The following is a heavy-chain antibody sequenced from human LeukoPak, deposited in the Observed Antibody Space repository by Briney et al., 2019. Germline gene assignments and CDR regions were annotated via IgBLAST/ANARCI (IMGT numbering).Heavy chain of an antibody. CDR3: ARPNWGGFDY. D-gene: IGHD7-27*01. CDR1: GGSISSSSYY. Sequence: SETLSLTCTVSGGSISSSSYYRGWIRQPPGKGLEWIGSIYYSGSTYYNPSLKSRVTISVDTSKNQFSLKLSSVTAADTAVYYCARPNWGGFDYWGQGTLVTVSS. CDR2: IYYSGST. V-gene: IGHV4-39*01. J-gene: IGHJ4*02.